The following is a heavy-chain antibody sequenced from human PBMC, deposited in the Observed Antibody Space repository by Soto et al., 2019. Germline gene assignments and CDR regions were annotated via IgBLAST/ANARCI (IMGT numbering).Heavy chain of an antibody. V-gene: IGHV1-46*01. CDR1: GYTFTSYY. J-gene: IGHJ2*01. Sequence: VKVSCKASGYTFTSYYMHWARQAPGQGLEWMGIINPSGGSTSYAQKFQGRVTMTRDTSTSTVYMELSSLRSEDTAVYYCARVGYYYDSSGRYWYFDLWGRGTLVTVSS. CDR2: INPSGGST. CDR3: ARVGYYYDSSGRYWYFDL. D-gene: IGHD3-22*01.